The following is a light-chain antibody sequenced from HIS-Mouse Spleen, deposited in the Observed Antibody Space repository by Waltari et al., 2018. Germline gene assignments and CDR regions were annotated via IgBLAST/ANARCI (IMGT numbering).Light chain of an antibody. Sequence: QSALTQPASVSGSPGPSITISRPGTSRYVGGSNYASWYHQHPGKAPNLIIYDVSNRPSWVSNRFSGSKSGNTASLTISGLQAEDEADYYCSSYTSSSTVVFGGGTKLTVL. CDR3: SSYTSSSTVV. CDR1: SRYVGGSNY. J-gene: IGLJ2*01. CDR2: DVS. V-gene: IGLV2-14*03.